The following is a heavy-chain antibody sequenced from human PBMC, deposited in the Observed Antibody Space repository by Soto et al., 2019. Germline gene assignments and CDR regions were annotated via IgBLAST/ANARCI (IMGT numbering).Heavy chain of an antibody. CDR2: ISGYNDNT. V-gene: IGHV1-18*04. D-gene: IGHD2-15*01. CDR1: GYTFTSYG. J-gene: IGHJ6*02. CDR3: ARNVTRIADSYYGMDV. Sequence: QVQLVQSGAEVKKPGASVKVSCKASGYTFTSYGINWVRQAPGQGLEWMGWISGYNDNTNYARRLQGRVSMTTATATSTAYMELRSLRSDDTAVYYCARNVTRIADSYYGMDVWGQGTTVTVSS.